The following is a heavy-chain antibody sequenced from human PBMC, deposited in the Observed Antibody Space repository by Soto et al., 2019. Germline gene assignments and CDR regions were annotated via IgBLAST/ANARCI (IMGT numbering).Heavy chain of an antibody. J-gene: IGHJ6*02. V-gene: IGHV3-23*01. CDR1: GFTFSSHA. CDR2: ISGSGGST. Sequence: GGSLRLSCSTSGFTFSSHALIWVRQVPGKGLEWVSVISGSGGSTDYADSVKGRFTISRDNSKNTLYLQMNSLRAEDAAVYYCAKDLSRVVVINYGMDVWGQGTPLTVSS. CDR3: AKDLSRVVVINYGMDV. D-gene: IGHD3-22*01.